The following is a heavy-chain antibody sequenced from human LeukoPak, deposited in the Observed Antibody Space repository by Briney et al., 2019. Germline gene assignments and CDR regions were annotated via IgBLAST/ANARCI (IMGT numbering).Heavy chain of an antibody. J-gene: IGHJ4*02. CDR2: IYWDDNK. V-gene: IGHV2-5*02. D-gene: IGHD4-17*01. CDR1: GFPLSTSGVG. Sequence: SGPTLVNPTQTLTLTCTFSGFPLSTSGVGVGWIRHPPGKALEWLALIYWDDNKLYNPSLKSRLTITKDTSKNQVVLTMTNMDPVDTATYYCAHYGDYRFLYYFDHWGQGTLVTVSS. CDR3: AHYGDYRFLYYFDH.